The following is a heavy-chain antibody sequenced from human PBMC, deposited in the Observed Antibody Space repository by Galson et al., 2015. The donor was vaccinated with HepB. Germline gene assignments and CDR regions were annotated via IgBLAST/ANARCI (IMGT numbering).Heavy chain of an antibody. Sequence: SVKVSCKASGGTFNTSAISWVRQAPGQGLQWMGGIIPIFGTPTYVQNFQGRVTITADEFTSTVYMELSSLRYDDTAIYYCARDSGQYLGGMDVWGQGTTVTVSS. CDR3: ARDSGQYLGGMDV. CDR2: IIPIFGTP. J-gene: IGHJ6*02. V-gene: IGHV1-69*13. D-gene: IGHD2/OR15-2a*01. CDR1: GGTFNTSA.